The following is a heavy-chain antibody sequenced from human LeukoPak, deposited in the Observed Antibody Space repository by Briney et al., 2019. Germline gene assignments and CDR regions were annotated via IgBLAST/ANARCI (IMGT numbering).Heavy chain of an antibody. D-gene: IGHD1-1*01. CDR3: ARDGTGFLHLAF. J-gene: IGHJ4*02. CDR2: IYYSGST. Sequence: SETLSLTCTVSGGSISSSSYYWGWIRQPPGKGLEWIGSIYYSGSTYYNPSLKSRVTVSVDTSKNHFSLKLSSVTAADTAVYYCARDGTGFLHLAFWGQGILVTVSS. CDR1: GGSISSSSYY. V-gene: IGHV4-39*07.